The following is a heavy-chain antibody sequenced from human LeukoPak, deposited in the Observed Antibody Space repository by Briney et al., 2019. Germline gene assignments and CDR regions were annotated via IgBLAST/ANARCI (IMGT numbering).Heavy chain of an antibody. Sequence: GALELSCAASGFTFSSYSMNWVRPAPGKGLEWVSSISSSSSYIYYADSVKGRFTISRDNAKNSLYLQMNSLRAEDTAVYYCAREQQLGYWGQGTLVTVSS. CDR2: ISSSSSYI. CDR1: GFTFSSYS. CDR3: AREQQLGY. J-gene: IGHJ4*02. V-gene: IGHV3-21*01. D-gene: IGHD6-13*01.